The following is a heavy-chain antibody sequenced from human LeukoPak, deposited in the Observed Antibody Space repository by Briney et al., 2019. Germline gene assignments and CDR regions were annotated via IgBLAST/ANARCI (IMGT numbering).Heavy chain of an antibody. CDR3: ARDGVYYSSTGYYYGMDV. J-gene: IGHJ6*02. CDR2: INSDGSST. CDR1: GFTFSNYW. V-gene: IGHV3-74*01. D-gene: IGHD3-10*01. Sequence: GGSLRLSCAASGFTFSNYWMHWVRQAPGKGLVWVSRINSDGSSTSYADSVKGRFTISRDNAKNTLYLQMNSLRAEDTAVYYCARDGVYYSSTGYYYGMDVWGQGTTVTVSS.